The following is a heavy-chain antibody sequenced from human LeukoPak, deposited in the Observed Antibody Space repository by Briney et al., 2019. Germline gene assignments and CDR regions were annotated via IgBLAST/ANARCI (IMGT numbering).Heavy chain of an antibody. CDR3: AKRATDDALDI. D-gene: IGHD5-12*01. J-gene: IGHJ3*02. CDR1: GFPFSSYG. CDR2: ITYDGSNG. V-gene: IGHV3-30*18. Sequence: GRSLRLSCAASGFPFSSYGIHWVRQAPDKGLEWVAVITYDGSNGYFADSVKGRFTISRDNSRNTLSLQMNSLRTEDTAVYYCAKRATDDALDIWGRGTMVTVSS.